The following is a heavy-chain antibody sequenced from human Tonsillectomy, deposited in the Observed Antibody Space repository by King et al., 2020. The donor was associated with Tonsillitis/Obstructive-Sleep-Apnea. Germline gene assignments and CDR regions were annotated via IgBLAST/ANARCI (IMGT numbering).Heavy chain of an antibody. J-gene: IGHJ5*02. CDR1: GGSISSRSYY. Sequence: QLQESGPGLVKPSETLSLTCTVSGGSISSRSYYWGWIRQPPGKGLEWIGSIYYSGSTYYNPSLKSRVTISVDTSKNQFSLKLSSVTAADTAVYYCARQANYYDSSGYSHNWFDPWGQGTLVAVSS. CDR3: ARQANYYDSSGYSHNWFDP. V-gene: IGHV4-39*01. D-gene: IGHD3-22*01. CDR2: IYYSGST.